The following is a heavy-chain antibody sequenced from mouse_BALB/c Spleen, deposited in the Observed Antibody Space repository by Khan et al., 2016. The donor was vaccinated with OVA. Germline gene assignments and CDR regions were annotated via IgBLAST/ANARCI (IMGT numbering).Heavy chain of an antibody. CDR1: GYTFTSYW. D-gene: IGHD1-1*01. CDR3: ARIKKIVATYFDY. J-gene: IGHJ2*01. V-gene: IGHV1S81*02. Sequence: VQLQQSGAELVKARASVKMSCKASGYTFTSYWMHWVKQRLGQGLEWFAETNPTNGRTYSHEKFKSKATLTVDKSSSTAYMLLSGPTFEDSAVYDCARIKKIVATYFDYWGQGTTRTVSS. CDR2: TNPTNGRT.